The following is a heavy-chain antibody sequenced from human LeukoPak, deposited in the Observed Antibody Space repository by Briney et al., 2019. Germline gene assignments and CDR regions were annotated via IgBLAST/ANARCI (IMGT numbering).Heavy chain of an antibody. D-gene: IGHD1-14*01. CDR1: GFTFSSYW. CDR3: ARENFEPPKQYYFDY. CDR2: IKQDGSEK. J-gene: IGHJ4*02. V-gene: IGHV3-7*01. Sequence: GGSLRLSCAASGFTFSSYWMSWVRQAPGKGLEWVANIKQDGSEKYYVDSVKGRFTISRDNAKNSLYLQMNSLRAEDTAVYYCARENFEPPKQYYFDYWGQGTLVTVSS.